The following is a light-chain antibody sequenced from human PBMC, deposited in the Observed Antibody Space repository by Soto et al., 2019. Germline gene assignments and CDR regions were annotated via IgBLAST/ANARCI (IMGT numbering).Light chain of an antibody. V-gene: IGLV1-47*01. CDR3: AAWDDSLSGLYV. CDR2: RNN. J-gene: IGLJ1*01. CDR1: TSSIGRNY. Sequence: QSVLTQPPSASGTPGQRVTISCSGGTSSIGRNYVYWYQQLPGTAPKLVIYRNNQRPSGVPDRFSGSKSGTSASLAIPGLRSEDEADYYCAAWDDSLSGLYVFGTGTKLTVL.